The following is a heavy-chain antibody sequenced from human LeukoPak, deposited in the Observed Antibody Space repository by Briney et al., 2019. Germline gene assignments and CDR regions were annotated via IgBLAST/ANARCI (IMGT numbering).Heavy chain of an antibody. CDR2: IDPSGGAP. V-gene: IGHV1-46*01. CDR3: ARVRDYGNYYDAFDI. CDR1: GYTFTSFG. J-gene: IGHJ3*02. D-gene: IGHD4-11*01. Sequence: ASAKVSCKASGYTFTSFGIIWVRQAPGQGLEWMGIIDPSGGAPRNVQKFQGRITMTRDPSSSTIHMELSSLRSEDTAVYYCARVRDYGNYYDAFDIWGQGTMVSVSS.